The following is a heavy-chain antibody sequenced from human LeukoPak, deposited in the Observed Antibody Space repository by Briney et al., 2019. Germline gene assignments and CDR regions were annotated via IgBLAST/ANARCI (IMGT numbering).Heavy chain of an antibody. D-gene: IGHD2-2*01. Sequence: SETLSLTCAVYGGSFSGYYWSWIRQPPGKGLEWIGEINHSGSTNYNPSLKSRVTISVDTSKNQFSLKLSSVTAADTAVYYCARFYSTSCYSTDPIDYWGQGTLVTVSS. V-gene: IGHV4-34*01. CDR1: GGSFSGYY. CDR3: ARFYSTSCYSTDPIDY. CDR2: INHSGST. J-gene: IGHJ4*02.